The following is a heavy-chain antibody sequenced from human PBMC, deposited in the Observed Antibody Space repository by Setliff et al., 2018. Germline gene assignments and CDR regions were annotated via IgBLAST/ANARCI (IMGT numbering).Heavy chain of an antibody. CDR1: GYSISSGYY. CDR2: IYYSGST. V-gene: IGHV4-38-2*02. J-gene: IGHJ5*02. Sequence: SETLSLTCTVSGYSISSGYYWSWIRQPPGKGLEWIGSIYYSGSTNYNPSLKSRVTISVDTSKNQFSLKLSSVTAADTAVYYCARFYYYDSSEIYNWFDPWGQGTLVTVSS. CDR3: ARFYYYDSSEIYNWFDP. D-gene: IGHD3-22*01.